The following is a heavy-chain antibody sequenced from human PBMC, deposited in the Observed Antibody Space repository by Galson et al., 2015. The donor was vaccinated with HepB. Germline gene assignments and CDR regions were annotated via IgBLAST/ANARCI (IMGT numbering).Heavy chain of an antibody. V-gene: IGHV3-21*06. CDR1: GFMFSSYN. D-gene: IGHD6-19*01. J-gene: IGHJ5*02. Sequence: SLRLSCAASGFMFSSYNMNWVRQAPGKGLEWVSSISSNSDYIHYADSMKGRFTISRDNAKNTLYLQMNSLRAEDTAVYYCARDWGIAVAGTWWFDPWGQGTLVTVSS. CDR2: ISSNSDYI. CDR3: ARDWGIAVAGTWWFDP.